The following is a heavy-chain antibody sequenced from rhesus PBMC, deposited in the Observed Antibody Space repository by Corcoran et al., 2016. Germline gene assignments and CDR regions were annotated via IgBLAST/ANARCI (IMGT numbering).Heavy chain of an antibody. CDR3: TRGRGGLFDY. D-gene: IGHD3-3*01. V-gene: IGHV1-1*01. J-gene: IGHJ4*01. CDR1: GYTFTSYY. CDR2: SSPDNGNK. Sequence: QVQLVQSGAEIKQPGASVKLSCKASGYTFTSYYMHWVRQAPGQGLERIGLSSPDNGNKGYAQNFQGRVTITTDTSTSTGYMELSSRRSEDTAVYYCTRGRGGLFDYWGQGVLVTVSS.